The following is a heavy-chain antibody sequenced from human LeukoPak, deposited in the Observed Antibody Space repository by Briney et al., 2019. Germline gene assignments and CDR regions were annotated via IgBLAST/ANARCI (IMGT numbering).Heavy chain of an antibody. D-gene: IGHD6-19*01. CDR2: IGGSGGNT. Sequence: GGSLRLSCAASGFTFSSYGMSWVRQAPGKGLECVSAIGGSGGNTYYADSVKGRFTISRDNSKNTLYLQMNSLRAEDTAVYYCAKHPEGIAVAGAYFDYWGQGTLVTVSS. CDR3: AKHPEGIAVAGAYFDY. V-gene: IGHV3-23*01. CDR1: GFTFSSYG. J-gene: IGHJ4*02.